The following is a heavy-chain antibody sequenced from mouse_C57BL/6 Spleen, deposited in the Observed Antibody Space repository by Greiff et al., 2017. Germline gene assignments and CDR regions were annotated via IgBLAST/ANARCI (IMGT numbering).Heavy chain of an antibody. D-gene: IGHD1-1*01. Sequence: QVQLQQSGAELVRPGASVTLSCKASGYTFTDYEMHWVKPTPVHGLEWIGAIDPETGGPAYNQKFKGKAILTAAKSSSTAYMGRRSLTSEDSAVYYFTHLYGSSYVAYFDYWGQGTTLTVSS. CDR2: IDPETGGP. CDR3: THLYGSSYVAYFDY. CDR1: GYTFTDYE. J-gene: IGHJ2*01. V-gene: IGHV1-15*01.